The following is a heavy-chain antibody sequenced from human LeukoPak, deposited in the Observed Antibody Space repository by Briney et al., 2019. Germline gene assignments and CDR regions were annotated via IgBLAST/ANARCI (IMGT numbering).Heavy chain of an antibody. CDR1: GASISGYY. V-gene: IGHV4-59*08. CDR3: ARRGFFDS. CDR2: ISDSGSI. J-gene: IGHJ4*02. Sequence: SETLSLTCTVSGASISGYYWSWIRRPPGKGLEWIGFISDSGSINYNPSLKSRATISVDTSKNQFSLMMSSVTAADTAVYYCARRGFFDSWGQGTLVTVSS.